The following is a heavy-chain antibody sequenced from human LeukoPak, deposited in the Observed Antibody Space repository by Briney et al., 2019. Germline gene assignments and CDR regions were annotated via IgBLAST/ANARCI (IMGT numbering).Heavy chain of an antibody. D-gene: IGHD6-19*01. V-gene: IGHV4-34*01. Sequence: PSETLSLTCAGHGVSFSGYYWSWIRQPPGKGLEWIGEINHSGSTNYNPSLKSRVTISVDTSKNQFSLKLSSVTAADTAVYYCARGPEESSGWYGDYFDYWGQGTLVTVSS. CDR1: GVSFSGYY. CDR2: INHSGST. CDR3: ARGPEESSGWYGDYFDY. J-gene: IGHJ4*02.